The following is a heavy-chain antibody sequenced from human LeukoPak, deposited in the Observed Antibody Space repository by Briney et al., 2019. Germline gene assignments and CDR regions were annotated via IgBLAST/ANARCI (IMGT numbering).Heavy chain of an antibody. CDR3: ASARTTVVTDFDY. CDR2: ISYDGSNK. D-gene: IGHD4-23*01. CDR1: GFTFSSYA. J-gene: IGHJ4*02. Sequence: GGSLRLSCAASGFTFSSYAMHWVRQAPGKGLEWVAVISYDGSNKYYADSVKGRFTISRDNSKNTLYLQMNSLRAEDTAVYYCASARTTVVTDFDYWGQGTLVTVPS. V-gene: IGHV3-30*04.